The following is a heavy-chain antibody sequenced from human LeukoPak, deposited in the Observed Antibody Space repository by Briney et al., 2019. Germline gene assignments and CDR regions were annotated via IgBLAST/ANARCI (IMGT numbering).Heavy chain of an antibody. D-gene: IGHD3-22*01. J-gene: IGHJ3*02. CDR3: ARAPYYYDSSGYRADTADAFDI. V-gene: IGHV3-48*04. Sequence: GGSLRLSCAASGFTFSSYGMSWVRQAPGKGLEWVSYISSSGSTIYYADSVKGRFTISRDNAKNSLYLQMNSLRAEDTAMYYCARAPYYYDSSGYRADTADAFDIWGQGTMVTVSS. CDR1: GFTFSSYG. CDR2: ISSSGSTI.